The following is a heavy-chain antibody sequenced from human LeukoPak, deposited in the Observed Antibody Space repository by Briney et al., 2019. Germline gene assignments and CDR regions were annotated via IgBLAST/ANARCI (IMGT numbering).Heavy chain of an antibody. CDR2: MYYSGST. J-gene: IGHJ4*02. D-gene: IGHD1-26*01. CDR3: AREGGSYYPHYYFDY. CDR1: GGSISSGDYS. V-gene: IGHV4-30-4*07. Sequence: SETLSLTCAVSGGSISSGDYSWSWIRQPPGKGLEWIGYMYYSGSTYSNLSLKSRVTISVDTSKNQFSLKLSSVTAADTAVYYCAREGGSYYPHYYFDYWGQGTLVTVSS.